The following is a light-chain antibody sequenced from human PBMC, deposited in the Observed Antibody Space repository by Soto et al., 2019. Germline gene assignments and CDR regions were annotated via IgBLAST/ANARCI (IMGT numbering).Light chain of an antibody. Sequence: DIQMTQSPSTLSASVGDRVTITCRASQSVSSWLAWYQQKPGKAPRLLIHDVSTLQSGVPSRFSGSGSGTEFTLTISSLQPDDFASYYCLQYDSRYTFGQGTKVDIK. J-gene: IGKJ2*01. CDR3: LQYDSRYT. CDR1: QSVSSW. V-gene: IGKV1-5*01. CDR2: DVS.